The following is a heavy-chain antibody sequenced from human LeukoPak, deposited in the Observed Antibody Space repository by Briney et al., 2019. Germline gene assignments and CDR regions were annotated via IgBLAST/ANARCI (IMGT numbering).Heavy chain of an antibody. CDR2: IYYSGST. Sequence: PSETLSLTCTVSGGSISSHYWGWIRQPPGKGLEWIGSIYYSGSTYYNPSLKSRVTISVDTSKNQFSLKLSSVTAADTAVYYCARRPLGYCSSTSCYEEDYFDHWGQGTLVTVSS. J-gene: IGHJ4*02. CDR1: GGSISSHY. CDR3: ARRPLGYCSSTSCYEEDYFDH. D-gene: IGHD2-2*01. V-gene: IGHV4-39*07.